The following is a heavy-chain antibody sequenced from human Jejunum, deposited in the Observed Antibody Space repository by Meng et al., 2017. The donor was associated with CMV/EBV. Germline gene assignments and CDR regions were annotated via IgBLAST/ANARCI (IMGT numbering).Heavy chain of an antibody. CDR3: ARNWGSAAFDY. V-gene: IGHV3-74*01. D-gene: IGHD7-27*01. CDR1: GFTFSSYW. Sequence: LSCAASGFTFSSYWMHWVRQAPGKGLVWVSRIRSDGSITSYADSVKGRFTISRDKAQNTLYLQMNSLRAEDTAVYYCARNWGSAAFDYWGQGTLVTVSS. J-gene: IGHJ4*01. CDR2: IRSDGSIT.